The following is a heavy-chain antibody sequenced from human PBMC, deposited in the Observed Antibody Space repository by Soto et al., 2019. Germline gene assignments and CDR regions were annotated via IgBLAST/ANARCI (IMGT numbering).Heavy chain of an antibody. CDR3: ARDLSYYYYGMDV. V-gene: IGHV3-33*01. Sequence: GGFLRLSCAASGVTFISYGMHWVRQAPGKGLEWVAVIWYDGSNKYYADSVKGRFTISRDNSKNTLYLQMNSLRAEDTAVYYCARDLSYYYYGMDVWGQGTTVTVSS. CDR1: GVTFISYG. J-gene: IGHJ6*02. CDR2: IWYDGSNK.